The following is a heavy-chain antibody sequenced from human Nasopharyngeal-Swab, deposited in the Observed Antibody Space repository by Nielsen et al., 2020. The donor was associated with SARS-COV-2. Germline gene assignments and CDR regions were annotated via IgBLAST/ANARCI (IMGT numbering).Heavy chain of an antibody. CDR2: IKSKTDGGTT. CDR3: TTDLHDYGDYDY. CDR1: GFTFSNAW. D-gene: IGHD4-17*01. Sequence: GGSLGLSCAASGFTFSNAWMSWVRQAPGKGLEWVGRIKSKTDGGTTDYAAPVKGRFTISRDDSKNTLYLQMNSLKTEDTAVYYCTTDLHDYGDYDYWGQGTLVTVSS. J-gene: IGHJ4*02. V-gene: IGHV3-15*01.